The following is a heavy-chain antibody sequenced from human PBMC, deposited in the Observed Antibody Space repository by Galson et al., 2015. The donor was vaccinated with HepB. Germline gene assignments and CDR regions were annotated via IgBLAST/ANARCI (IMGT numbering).Heavy chain of an antibody. V-gene: IGHV5-51*03. CDR1: GYSFATHW. CDR2: IFPGDSDT. J-gene: IGHJ4*02. CDR3: ARRAASLYSDYDYFDY. D-gene: IGHD5-12*01. Sequence: QSGAEVKTPGESLKISCKGSGYSFATHWLGWVRQKPGKGLEWMGVIFPGDSDTKYSPAFQGHITISVDKSINTAYLQWGSLRASDTAIYYCARRAASLYSDYDYFDYWGQGTLVTVSS.